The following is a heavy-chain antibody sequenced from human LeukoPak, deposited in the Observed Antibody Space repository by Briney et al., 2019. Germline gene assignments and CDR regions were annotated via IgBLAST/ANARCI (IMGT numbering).Heavy chain of an antibody. D-gene: IGHD2-15*01. V-gene: IGHV1-2*02. CDR1: GYTFTGYY. J-gene: IGHJ6*03. Sequence: GASVKVSCKASGYTFTGYYMHWVRQAPGQGLEWMGWINPNSGGTNYAQKFQGRVTMTRDTSISTAYMELSRLRSDDTAVYYCASGLYCSGGSCYQKNYYYYYMDVWGKGTTVTVSS. CDR3: ASGLYCSGGSCYQKNYYYYYMDV. CDR2: INPNSGGT.